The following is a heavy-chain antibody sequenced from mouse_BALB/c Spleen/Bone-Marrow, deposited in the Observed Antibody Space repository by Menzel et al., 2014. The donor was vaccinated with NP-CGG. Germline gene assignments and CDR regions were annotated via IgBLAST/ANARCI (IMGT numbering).Heavy chain of an antibody. CDR3: ARKALYYAMDY. CDR2: ISYSGST. CDR1: GYSITSDYA. Sequence: EVQGVESGPGLVKPSQSLSLPCTVTGYSITSDYAWNWIRQFPGNKLEWMGYISYSGSTSYNPSLKSRISITRDTSKNQFFLQLNSVTTEDTATYYCARKALYYAMDYWGQGTSVTVSS. J-gene: IGHJ4*01. V-gene: IGHV3-2*02.